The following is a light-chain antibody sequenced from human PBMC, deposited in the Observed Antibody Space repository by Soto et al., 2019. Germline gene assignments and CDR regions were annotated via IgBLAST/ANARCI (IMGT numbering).Light chain of an antibody. J-gene: IGKJ1*01. CDR1: QSVSNNY. CDR2: GAS. Sequence: VLTQSQGGLSLSPGDRASLSGRASQSVSNNYLAWYQQKPGQAPRLLIYGASNRATGIPDRFSGSGSGTDFTLTISRLEPEDFAVYYCQQYGSSGTFGQGTKVDI. CDR3: QQYGSSGT. V-gene: IGKV3-20*01.